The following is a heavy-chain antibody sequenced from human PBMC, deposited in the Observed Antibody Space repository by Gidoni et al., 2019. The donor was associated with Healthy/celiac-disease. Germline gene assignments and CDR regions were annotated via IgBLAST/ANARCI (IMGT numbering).Heavy chain of an antibody. V-gene: IGHV4-31*03. J-gene: IGHJ3*02. D-gene: IGHD3-22*01. Sequence: QVQLQESGPGLVKSSQTLSLTCTVSGGSISSGGYYWSWIRQHPGKGLEWIGYIYYSGSTYYNPSLKSRVTISVDTSKNQFSLKLSSVTAADTAVYYCARAGLDYYDSSGYQYAFDIWGQGTMVTVSS. CDR1: GGSISSGGYY. CDR3: ARAGLDYYDSSGYQYAFDI. CDR2: IYYSGST.